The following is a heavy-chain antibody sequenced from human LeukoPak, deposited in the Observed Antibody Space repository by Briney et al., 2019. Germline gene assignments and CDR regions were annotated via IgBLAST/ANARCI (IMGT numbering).Heavy chain of an antibody. CDR3: ARDRQAVAGTPLYYFDY. V-gene: IGHV4-39*02. J-gene: IGHJ4*02. Sequence: SETLSLTCTVSGGSISSSSYYWGWIRQPPGKGLEWIGSIYYSGSTYYNPSLKSRVTISVDTSKDQFSLKLSSVTAADTAVYYCARDRQAVAGTPLYYFDYWGQGTLVTVSS. CDR2: IYYSGST. CDR1: GGSISSSSYY. D-gene: IGHD6-19*01.